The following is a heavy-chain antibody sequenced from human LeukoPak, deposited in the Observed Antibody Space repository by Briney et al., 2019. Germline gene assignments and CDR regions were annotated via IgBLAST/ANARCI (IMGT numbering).Heavy chain of an antibody. V-gene: IGHV4-4*07. CDR2: IYTSGST. J-gene: IGHJ6*02. D-gene: IGHD3-3*01. CDR3: ARDGHEFYDFWSGYYKVVGMDV. Sequence: SETLSLTCTVSGGSISSYYWSWIRQPAGKGLEWIGRIYTSGSTNYNPSLKGRVTMSVDTSKNQFSLKLSSVTAADTAVYYCARDGHEFYDFWSGYYKVVGMDVWGQGTTVTVSS. CDR1: GGSISSYY.